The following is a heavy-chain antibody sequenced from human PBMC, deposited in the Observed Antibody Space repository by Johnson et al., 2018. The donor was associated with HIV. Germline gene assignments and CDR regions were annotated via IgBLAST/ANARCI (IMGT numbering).Heavy chain of an antibody. CDR2: INWNGATP. V-gene: IGHV3-20*04. Sequence: VESRGGVARPGGSLRLSCEASGFTFDEYDMSWVRQAPGKGLEWVSGINWNGATPGSADSVKGRFTISRDHAKNSLYLQMNSLTAEDTALYYCARVAYYYDTSGYLTRPRAFDVWGQGTMVTVSS. CDR1: GFTFDEYD. D-gene: IGHD3-22*01. J-gene: IGHJ3*01. CDR3: ARVAYYYDTSGYLTRPRAFDV.